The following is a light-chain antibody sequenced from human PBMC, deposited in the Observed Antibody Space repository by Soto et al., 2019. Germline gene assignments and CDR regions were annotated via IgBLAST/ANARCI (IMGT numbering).Light chain of an antibody. Sequence: EIVWTQSPGTLSLSPGDEATLSCKASQAVTSKFLAWYQQKAGQPPRLLILGASTRATGIADRFSGSGSGTDFTLTISRLEPEDFAVYYCQQYGDSRLTFGGGTKVDIK. CDR3: QQYGDSRLT. V-gene: IGKV3-20*01. J-gene: IGKJ4*01. CDR2: GAS. CDR1: QAVTSKF.